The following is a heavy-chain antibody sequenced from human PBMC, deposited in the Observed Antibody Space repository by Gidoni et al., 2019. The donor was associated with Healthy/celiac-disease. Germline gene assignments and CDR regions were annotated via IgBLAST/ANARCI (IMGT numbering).Heavy chain of an antibody. V-gene: IGHV3-7*01. D-gene: IGHD3-22*01. CDR2: IKQDGSEK. CDR3: ARVVITLSGMDV. Sequence: EVQLVESGGGLVQPGGSLSLSCPASGFTFSSYWMSWVRQAPGKGLEWVANIKQDGSEKYYVYSVKGRFTISRDNAKNSLYLQMNSLRAEDTAVYYCARVVITLSGMDVWGQGTTVTVSS. CDR1: GFTFSSYW. J-gene: IGHJ6*02.